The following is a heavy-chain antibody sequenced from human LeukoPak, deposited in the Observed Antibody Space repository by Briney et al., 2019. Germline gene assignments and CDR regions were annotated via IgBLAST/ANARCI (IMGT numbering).Heavy chain of an antibody. CDR1: GYTFTSYG. V-gene: IGHV1-18*01. J-gene: IGHJ6*02. CDR2: ISAYNGNT. Sequence: ASVKVSCKASGYTFTSYGIIWVRQAPGQGLEWMGWISAYNGNTNYAQKLQGRVTMTTDTSTSTAYMELRSLRSDDTAVYYCARDFPCSSTSCSTSFYYYYGMDVWGQGTTVTVSS. CDR3: ARDFPCSSTSCSTSFYYYYGMDV. D-gene: IGHD2-2*01.